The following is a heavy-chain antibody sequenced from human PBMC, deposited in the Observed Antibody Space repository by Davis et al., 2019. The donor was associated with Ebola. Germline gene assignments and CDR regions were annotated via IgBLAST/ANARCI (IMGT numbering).Heavy chain of an antibody. CDR3: ARDYYGSGSYSNIDY. Sequence: ASVKVSCKASGYTFTSYYMHWVRHAPGQGLEWMGIINPSGGSTSYAQKFQGRVTMTRDTSTSTVYMELSSLRSEDTAVYYCARDYYGSGSYSNIDYWGQGTLVTVSS. CDR1: GYTFTSYY. J-gene: IGHJ4*02. CDR2: INPSGGST. D-gene: IGHD3-10*01. V-gene: IGHV1-46*01.